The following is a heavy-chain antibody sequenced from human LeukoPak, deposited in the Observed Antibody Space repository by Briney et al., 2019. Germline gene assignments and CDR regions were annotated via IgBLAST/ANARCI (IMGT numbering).Heavy chain of an antibody. CDR1: GFTFSSYA. J-gene: IGHJ4*02. CDR2: ITSGGNT. CDR3: AKEETRRFDC. V-gene: IGHV3-23*01. Sequence: GGSLRLSCAVSGFTFSSYAMSWVRQAPGKGLEWVSAITSGGNTYYADSVKGRFTISRDNSKNTLYLQMNSLRAEDTAVYYCAKEETRRFDCWGQGTLVTVSS.